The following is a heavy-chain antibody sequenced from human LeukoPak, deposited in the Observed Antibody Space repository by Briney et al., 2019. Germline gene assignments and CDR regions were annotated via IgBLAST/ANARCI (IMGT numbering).Heavy chain of an antibody. V-gene: IGHV3-21*06. Sequence: SGGSLRLSCAASGFTFSNYDMSWARRAPGKGLEGVSSIDSSGGYIFYADSVKGRFIISRDNAKDSLYLQMNSLRVEDTAVYYCLRGDRRDYWGQGTLVTVSS. CDR1: GFTFSNYD. CDR2: IDSSGGYI. J-gene: IGHJ4*02. CDR3: LRGDRRDY.